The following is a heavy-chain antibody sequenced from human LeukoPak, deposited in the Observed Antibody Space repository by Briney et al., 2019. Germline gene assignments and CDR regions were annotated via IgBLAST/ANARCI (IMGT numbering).Heavy chain of an antibody. Sequence: GGSLRLSCAASGFTFSNYDMVWVRQVTGRGLEWVSGIGVSGDTYYSDSVKGRFTVSRDNSKNTLFLQMNSLRAQDTAVYYCARSYCSSISCPSRFDYWGQGTLVTVSS. D-gene: IGHD2-2*01. CDR1: GFTFSNYD. CDR2: IGVSGDT. V-gene: IGHV3-13*01. CDR3: ARSYCSSISCPSRFDY. J-gene: IGHJ4*02.